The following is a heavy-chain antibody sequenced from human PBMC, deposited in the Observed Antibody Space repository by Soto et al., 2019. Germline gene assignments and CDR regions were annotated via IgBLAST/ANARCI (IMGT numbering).Heavy chain of an antibody. D-gene: IGHD2-8*01. V-gene: IGHV3-7*05. CDR2: IKQDGSGK. Sequence: GGSLRLSCAASGFTFSSYWMSWVRQAPGKGLEWVANIKQDGSGKYYVDSVKGRFTISRDNAKNSLYLQMNSLRAEDTAVYYCVRDLYCTNGVCYIPPRMDVWGQGTTVTVSS. CDR3: VRDLYCTNGVCYIPPRMDV. CDR1: GFTFSSYW. J-gene: IGHJ6*02.